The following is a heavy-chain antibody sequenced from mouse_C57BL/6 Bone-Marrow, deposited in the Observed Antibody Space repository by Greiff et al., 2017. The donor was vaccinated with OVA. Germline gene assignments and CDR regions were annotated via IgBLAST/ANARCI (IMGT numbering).Heavy chain of an antibody. CDR2: IDPENGDT. J-gene: IGHJ1*03. CDR1: GFNIKDDY. D-gene: IGHD1-1*01. V-gene: IGHV14-4*01. Sequence: VHVKQSGAELVRPGASVKLSCTASGFNIKDDYMHWVKQRPEQGLEWIGWIDPENGDTEYASKFQGKATITADTSSNTAYLQLSSLTSEDTAVYYCTRATVVATDWYFDVWGTGTTVTVSS. CDR3: TRATVVATDWYFDV.